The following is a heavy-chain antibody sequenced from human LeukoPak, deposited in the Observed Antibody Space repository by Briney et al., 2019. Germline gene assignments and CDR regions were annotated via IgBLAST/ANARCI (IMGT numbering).Heavy chain of an antibody. J-gene: IGHJ3*02. CDR3: ARGNLEHSFDI. D-gene: IGHD1-7*01. V-gene: IGHV3-30*14. Sequence: PGGSLRLSCAASGFTFSSYVVHWVRQAPGKGLEWVAVISYDGNNEYYAESVKGRFTISRENAKNSLYLQMNSLRAGDTAVYYCARGNLEHSFDIWGQGTMVTVSS. CDR2: ISYDGNNE. CDR1: GFTFSSYV.